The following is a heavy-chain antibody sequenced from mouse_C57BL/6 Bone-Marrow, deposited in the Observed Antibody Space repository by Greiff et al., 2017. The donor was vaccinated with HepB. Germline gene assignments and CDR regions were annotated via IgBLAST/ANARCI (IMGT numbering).Heavy chain of an antibody. CDR1: GFNIKDDY. Sequence: VQLQQSGAELVRPGASVKLSCTASGFNIKDDYMHWVKQRPEQGLEWIGWIDPENGDTEYASKFQGKATITADTSSNTAYLQLSSLTSEDTAVYYCTTYYGYDAYWGQGTLVTVSA. J-gene: IGHJ3*01. CDR2: IDPENGDT. V-gene: IGHV14-4*01. CDR3: TTYYGYDAY. D-gene: IGHD2-2*01.